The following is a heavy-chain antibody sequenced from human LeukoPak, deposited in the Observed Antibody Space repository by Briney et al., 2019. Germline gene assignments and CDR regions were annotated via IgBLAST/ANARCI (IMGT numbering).Heavy chain of an antibody. Sequence: PGGSLRLSCAASGFTFSSYSMNWVRQGPGKWLEWVSSISSSSSYIYYADSVKGRFTISRDNAKNSLYLQMSSLRAEDTAVYYCARDPDYYDGPTDYWGQGTLVTVSS. D-gene: IGHD3-22*01. CDR1: GFTFSSYS. J-gene: IGHJ4*02. CDR2: ISSSSSYI. V-gene: IGHV3-21*01. CDR3: ARDPDYYDGPTDY.